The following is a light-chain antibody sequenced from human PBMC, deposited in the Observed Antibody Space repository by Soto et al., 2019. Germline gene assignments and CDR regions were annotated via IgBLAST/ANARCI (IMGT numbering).Light chain of an antibody. CDR1: QSGFSTY. J-gene: IGKJ1*01. V-gene: IGKV3-20*01. CDR3: HQYGNSPWT. Sequence: EIVLTQSPGTLSLSPGDRATLSRTASQSGFSTYLAWFQQRPGLAPRLLVYAASTRATGIPDRFSGSGSGTDVTLTISRLEPEDFAVYYGHQYGNSPWTVGQGTKVEIK. CDR2: AAS.